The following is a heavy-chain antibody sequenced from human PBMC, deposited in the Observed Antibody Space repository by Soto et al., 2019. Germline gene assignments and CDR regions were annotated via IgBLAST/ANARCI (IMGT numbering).Heavy chain of an antibody. V-gene: IGHV3-30*18. D-gene: IGHD3-22*01. CDR2: ISYDGSNK. Sequence: PGGSLRLSCAASGFTSSTYGMHWVRQAPGEGLEWVAVISYDGSNKYYGDSVKGRFTISRDNSKNTVYVQMNSLRAEDTAVYYCAKDQSVLQFDSSGYYSYFYGMDVWGQGTTVTVSS. CDR1: GFTSSTYG. CDR3: AKDQSVLQFDSSGYYSYFYGMDV. J-gene: IGHJ6*02.